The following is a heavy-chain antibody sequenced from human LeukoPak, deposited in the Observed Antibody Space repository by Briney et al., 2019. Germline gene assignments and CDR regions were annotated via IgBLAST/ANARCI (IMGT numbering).Heavy chain of an antibody. CDR1: GGSISSSNYY. V-gene: IGHV4-61*01. Sequence: PSETLSLTCTVSGGSISSSNYYWGWIRQPPGKGLEWIGYIYYSGSTNYNPSLKSRVTISVDTSKNQFSLKLSSVTAADTAVYYCARDPDGYNPYYMDVWGKGTTVTISS. D-gene: IGHD5-24*01. CDR3: ARDPDGYNPYYMDV. J-gene: IGHJ6*03. CDR2: IYYSGST.